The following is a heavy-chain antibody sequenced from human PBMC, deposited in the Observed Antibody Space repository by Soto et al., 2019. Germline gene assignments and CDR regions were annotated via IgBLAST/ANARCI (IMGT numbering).Heavy chain of an antibody. Sequence: ETLSLTCTVSGGSISTYYWSWFRQPPGKGLEWIFYIYYSGTTDSNPSLKGRVTISVDSSKSQFSLKLSSVTAADTAVYYCARARRLTTRYVAFDXWGQGAMVTVS. D-gene: IGHD2-2*01. V-gene: IGHV4-59*01. CDR3: ARARRLTTRYVAFDX. CDR1: GGSISTYY. J-gene: IGHJ3*01. CDR2: IYYSGTT.